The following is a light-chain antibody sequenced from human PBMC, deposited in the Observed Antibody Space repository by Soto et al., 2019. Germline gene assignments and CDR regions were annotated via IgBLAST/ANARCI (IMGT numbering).Light chain of an antibody. CDR2: DVS. Sequence: QSVLTQPASVSGSPGQSITISCTGTNSDVGGYNYVSWYQQHPGRAPKLIILDVSNRPSGVPNRVSGSKSGNTASLTISGLQAEDEADYYCSSYSRITPVVLGGGTKLTVL. CDR1: NSDVGGYNY. V-gene: IGLV2-14*01. CDR3: SSYSRITPVV. J-gene: IGLJ2*01.